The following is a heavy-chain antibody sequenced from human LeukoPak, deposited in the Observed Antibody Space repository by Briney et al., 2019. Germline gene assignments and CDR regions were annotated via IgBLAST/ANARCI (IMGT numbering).Heavy chain of an antibody. Sequence: PTGGSLRLSCAASGFTFSSSAMHWVRQAPDKGLEWVAVISYDGSNKYYADSVKGRFTISRDNSKNTLYLQMNSLRAEDTAVYYCARDPMYSSGQNFDYWGQGTLVTVSS. CDR3: ARDPMYSSGQNFDY. CDR2: ISYDGSNK. D-gene: IGHD6-19*01. J-gene: IGHJ4*02. CDR1: GFTFSSSA. V-gene: IGHV3-30-3*01.